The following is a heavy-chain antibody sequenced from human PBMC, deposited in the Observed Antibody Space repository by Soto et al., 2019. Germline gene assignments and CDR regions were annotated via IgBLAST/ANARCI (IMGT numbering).Heavy chain of an antibody. CDR2: IYYSGST. V-gene: IGHV4-59*01. D-gene: IGHD3-10*01. CDR3: ARDSELWFDRGYGMDV. Sequence: QVQLQESGPGLVKPSETLSLTCTVSGGSISSYYWSWIRQPPGKGLEWIGYIYYSGSTNYNPSLKSRVTISVDTSKNQFSLKLSSVTAADTAVYYCARDSELWFDRGYGMDVWGQGTTVTVSS. J-gene: IGHJ6*02. CDR1: GGSISSYY.